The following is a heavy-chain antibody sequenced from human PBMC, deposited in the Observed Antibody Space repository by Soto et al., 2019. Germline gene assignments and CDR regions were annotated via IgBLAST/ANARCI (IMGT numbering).Heavy chain of an antibody. V-gene: IGHV4-34*01. J-gene: IGHJ4*02. CDR3: ARAYAMIAAAGNPYFDY. CDR1: GGSFGCYY. CDR2: INHSGST. Sequence: TLSLTCAFYGGSFGCYYWSWIRQPPGKGLEWIGEINHSGSTNYNPSLKSRVTISVDTSKNQFSLKLSSVTAADTAVYYCARAYAMIAAAGNPYFDYWGQGTLVTVSS. D-gene: IGHD6-13*01.